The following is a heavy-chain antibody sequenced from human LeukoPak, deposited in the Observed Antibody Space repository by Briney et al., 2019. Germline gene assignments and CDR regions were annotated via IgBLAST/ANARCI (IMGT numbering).Heavy chain of an antibody. J-gene: IGHJ3*02. CDR1: GGSISSYY. Sequence: SETLSLTCTVSGGSISSYYWRWIRQPPGKGLEWLGYIYYSGSTNYNPSLKSRVTISVDTSKNQFSLKLSSVTAADTAVYYCARDRVWFGEDNAFDIWGQGTMVTVSS. CDR3: ARDRVWFGEDNAFDI. D-gene: IGHD3-10*01. V-gene: IGHV4-59*01. CDR2: IYYSGST.